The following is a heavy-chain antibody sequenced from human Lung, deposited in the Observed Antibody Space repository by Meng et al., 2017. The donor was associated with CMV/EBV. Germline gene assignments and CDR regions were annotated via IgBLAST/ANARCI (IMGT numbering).Heavy chain of an antibody. V-gene: IGHV1-2*02. CDR1: AYTFTGYY. CDR2: INANSGGT. CDR3: ARGSYYYDSSGPFDP. D-gene: IGHD3-22*01. J-gene: IGHJ5*02. Sequence: TVKVSCXAVAYTFTGYYLHWVRQAPGQGREWMGWINANSGGTNYAQKFQGRVTMTRNTAIGTAYMSLSRLRSDDTAVYYCARGSYYYDSSGPFDPWGQGTLVTVSS.